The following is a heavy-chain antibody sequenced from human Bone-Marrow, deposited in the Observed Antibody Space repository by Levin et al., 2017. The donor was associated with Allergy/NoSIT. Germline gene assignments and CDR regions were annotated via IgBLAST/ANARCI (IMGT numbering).Heavy chain of an antibody. V-gene: IGHV3-48*01. J-gene: IGHJ5*02. Sequence: GGSLRLSCAASGFSFSSYSMNWVRQAPGKGLEWISFISSRGDTTYHADSVKGRFTISRDNAKNSLFLQMNSLRAEDTAVYYCTRDPRELGGDTWGQGTLVTVSS. CDR1: GFSFSSYS. CDR2: ISSRGDTT. D-gene: IGHD3-16*01. CDR3: TRDPRELGGDT.